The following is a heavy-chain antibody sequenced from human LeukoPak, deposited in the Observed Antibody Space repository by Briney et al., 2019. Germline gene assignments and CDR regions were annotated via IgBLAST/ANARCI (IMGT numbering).Heavy chain of an antibody. CDR1: GGSISSYY. CDR3: ARTTFGIAARPIDY. J-gene: IGHJ4*02. CDR2: IYYSGST. D-gene: IGHD6-6*01. Sequence: SETLSLTCTVSGGSISSYYWSWIRQPPGKGLEWIGYIYYSGSTNYNPSLKSRVTISVDTSKNQFSLKLSSVTAADTAVYYCARTTFGIAARPIDYWGQGTLVTVSS. V-gene: IGHV4-59*12.